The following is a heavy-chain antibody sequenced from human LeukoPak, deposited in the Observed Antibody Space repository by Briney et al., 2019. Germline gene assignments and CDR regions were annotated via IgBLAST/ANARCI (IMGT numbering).Heavy chain of an antibody. V-gene: IGHV3-23*01. J-gene: IGHJ4*02. CDR1: GFTFSSYA. CDR3: AKGKVVPATIYDY. CDR2: FSGGDGST. D-gene: IGHD2-2*02. Sequence: GGSLRLSCAASGFTFSSYAMSWVRQAPGKGLEWVSGFSGGDGSTSYADSVKGRFTISRDNSKNTLNLQMNSLRAEDTAVYYCAKGKVVPATIYDYWGQGTLVTVSS.